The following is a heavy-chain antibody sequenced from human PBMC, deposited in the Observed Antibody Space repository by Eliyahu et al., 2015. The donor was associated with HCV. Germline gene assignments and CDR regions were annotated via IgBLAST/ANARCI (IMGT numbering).Heavy chain of an antibody. CDR3: ARDPPLYCSSTSCYGTSEPDNYYYYGMDV. D-gene: IGHD2-2*01. Sequence: QVQLVQSGAEVKKPGASVKVSCXASGYTFTGYYMHWXRXAPGXGXEWMGWINPNSGGTNYAQKFQGRVTMTRYTSISTAYMELSRLRSDDTAVYYCARDPPLYCSSTSCYGTSEPDNYYYYGMDVWGQGTTVTVSS. V-gene: IGHV1-2*02. J-gene: IGHJ6*02. CDR1: GYTFTGYY. CDR2: INPNSGGT.